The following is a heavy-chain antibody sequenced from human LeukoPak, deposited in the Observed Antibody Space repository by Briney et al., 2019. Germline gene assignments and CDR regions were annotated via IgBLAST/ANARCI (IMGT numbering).Heavy chain of an antibody. CDR2: IYYSGST. J-gene: IGHJ4*02. CDR3: ARDSAISGPLDY. V-gene: IGHV4-59*01. CDR1: GGSISSYY. Sequence: PSETLSLTCTVSGGSISSYYWSWIRQPPGKGLEWIGYIYYSGSTNYNPSLKSRVTISVDTSKNQFSLKLSSVTAADTAVYYCARDSAISGPLDYWGQGTLVTVSS.